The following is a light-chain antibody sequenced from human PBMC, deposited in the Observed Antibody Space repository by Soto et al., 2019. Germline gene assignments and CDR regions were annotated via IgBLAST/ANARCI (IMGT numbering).Light chain of an antibody. V-gene: IGKV3-15*01. J-gene: IGKJ4*01. Sequence: ETMLTQSPATLSASPGERVTLSCRATQSVTYNLAWYQQKPGQAPRLLIYGASTRATGIPARFSGRGSGTDFTLSISSLEPEDFAVYYCQQRNNWPPATFGGGTKVEIK. CDR2: GAS. CDR3: QQRNNWPPAT. CDR1: QSVTYN.